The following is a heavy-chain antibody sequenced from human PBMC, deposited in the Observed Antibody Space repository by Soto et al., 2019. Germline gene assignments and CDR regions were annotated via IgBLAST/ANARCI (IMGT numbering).Heavy chain of an antibody. CDR1: GGTFSSYA. J-gene: IGHJ3*02. CDR3: ARGRDYDILTGYYKWGDAFDI. CDR2: IIPIFGTA. V-gene: IGHV1-69*13. Sequence: SVKVSCKASGGTFSSYAISWVRQAPGQGLEWVGGIIPIFGTANYAQKFQGRVTITADESTSTAYMELSSLRSEDTAVYYCARGRDYDILTGYYKWGDAFDIWG. D-gene: IGHD3-9*01.